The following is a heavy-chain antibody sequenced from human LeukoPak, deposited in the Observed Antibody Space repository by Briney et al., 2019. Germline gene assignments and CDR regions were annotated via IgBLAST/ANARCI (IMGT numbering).Heavy chain of an antibody. CDR3: ARHFRGYPYYFDY. Sequence: SETLSLTCAVYGGSFSGFSWSWIRQPPGKGLEWIGEINHSGNTNYNPSLKSRVTISVDTSKNQFSLKLSSVTAADTAVYYCARHFRGYPYYFDYWGQGTLVTVSS. J-gene: IGHJ4*02. V-gene: IGHV4-34*01. D-gene: IGHD5-18*01. CDR1: GGSFSGFS. CDR2: INHSGNT.